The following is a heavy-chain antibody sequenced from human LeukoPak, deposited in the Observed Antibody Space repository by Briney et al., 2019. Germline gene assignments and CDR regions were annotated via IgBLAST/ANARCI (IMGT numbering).Heavy chain of an antibody. CDR1: GGSISGYY. Sequence: PSETLSLTCTVSGGSISGYYWSWIRQPPGKGLERIGEINHSGSTNYNPSLKSRVTISVDTSKNQFSLKLSSVTAADTAVYYCARGRSYCSSTSCRLDWFDHWGQGTLVTVS. CDR3: ARGRSYCSSTSCRLDWFDH. CDR2: INHSGST. V-gene: IGHV4-34*01. J-gene: IGHJ5*02. D-gene: IGHD2-2*01.